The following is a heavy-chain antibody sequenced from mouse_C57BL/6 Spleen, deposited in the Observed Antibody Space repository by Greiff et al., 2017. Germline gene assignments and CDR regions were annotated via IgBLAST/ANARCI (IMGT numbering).Heavy chain of an antibody. J-gene: IGHJ1*03. Sequence: VQLQQSGPELVKPGASVKISCKASGYSFTGYYMNWVKQSPEKSLEWIGEINPSTGGTTYNQKFKAKATLTVDKSSSTAYMQLKSLTSEDSAVYYCARFYGSPYWYFDVWGTGTTVTVSS. D-gene: IGHD1-1*01. CDR1: GYSFTGYY. V-gene: IGHV1-42*01. CDR3: ARFYGSPYWYFDV. CDR2: INPSTGGT.